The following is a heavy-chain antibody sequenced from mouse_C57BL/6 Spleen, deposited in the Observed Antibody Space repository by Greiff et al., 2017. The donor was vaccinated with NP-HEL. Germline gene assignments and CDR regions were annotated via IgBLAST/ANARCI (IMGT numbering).Heavy chain of an antibody. CDR2: FYPGSGSI. Sequence: VQLQQSGAELVKPGASVKLSCKASGYTFTEYTIHWVKQRSGQGLEWIGWFYPGSGSIKYNEKFKDKATLTADKSSSTVYMELSRLTSEDSAVYVWARHEGGETMVTPAWFAYWGQGTLVTVSA. CDR3: ARHEGGETMVTPAWFAY. CDR1: GYTFTEYT. J-gene: IGHJ3*01. D-gene: IGHD2-2*01. V-gene: IGHV1-62-2*01.